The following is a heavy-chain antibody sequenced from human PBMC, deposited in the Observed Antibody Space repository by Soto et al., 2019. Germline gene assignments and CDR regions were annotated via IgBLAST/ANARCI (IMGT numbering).Heavy chain of an antibody. J-gene: IGHJ5*02. Sequence: PSETLSLTCTVSVGSISSYYWSWIRQPPGKGLEWIGYIYYSGSTNYNPSLKSRATISVDTSKNQFTLKLSSVTAADTAVYYCAGIVATIPYSSGWYGWFDPWGQGTLVNVSS. CDR2: IYYSGST. V-gene: IGHV4-59*01. CDR3: AGIVATIPYSSGWYGWFDP. CDR1: VGSISSYY. D-gene: IGHD6-19*01.